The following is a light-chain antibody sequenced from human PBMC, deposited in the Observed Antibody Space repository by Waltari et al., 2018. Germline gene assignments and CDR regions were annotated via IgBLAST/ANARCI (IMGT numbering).Light chain of an antibody. V-gene: IGKV1-12*01. J-gene: IGKJ2*01. CDR2: DTS. CDR1: QGISTW. CDR3: QQGNSCPRA. Sequence: DIQMTQSPSSVSASVGDRVSITCRASQGISTWLAWYQQKPGQAPQLLIYDTSTLQTGVSSSFSGSGSGTEFTRSISNLQPEDFAIYHCQQGNSCPRAFGQGTKLEIK.